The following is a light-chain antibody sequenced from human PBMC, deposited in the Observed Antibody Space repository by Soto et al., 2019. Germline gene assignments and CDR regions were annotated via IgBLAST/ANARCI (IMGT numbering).Light chain of an antibody. J-gene: IGLJ1*01. CDR1: SSDVGGYNY. V-gene: IGLV2-14*01. Sequence: QSVLTQPASVSGSPGQSITISCTGTSSDVGGYNYVSWYQQHPGKAPKLMLYEVSNRPSGVSNRFSGSKSGNTASLTISGLQAEDEADYYCSSYTSSSTLPYVFGTGTKLTVL. CDR3: SSYTSSSTLPYV. CDR2: EVS.